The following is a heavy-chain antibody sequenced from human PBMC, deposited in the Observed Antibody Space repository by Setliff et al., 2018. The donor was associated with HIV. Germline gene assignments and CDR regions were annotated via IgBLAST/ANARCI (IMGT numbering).Heavy chain of an antibody. CDR2: IDWDDDK. J-gene: IGHJ3*02. Sequence: SGPTLVNPTQTLTLTCSFSGFSLSTSGMRVSWIRQPPGKALEWLARIDWDDDKYCSTSLKTGLAISKDTSKNQVVLTMTNMDPVDTATYYCTRSPIVVVPAAAFDIWGQGTMVTVSS. V-gene: IGHV2-70*04. CDR3: TRSPIVVVPAAAFDI. CDR1: GFSLSTSGMR. D-gene: IGHD2-2*01.